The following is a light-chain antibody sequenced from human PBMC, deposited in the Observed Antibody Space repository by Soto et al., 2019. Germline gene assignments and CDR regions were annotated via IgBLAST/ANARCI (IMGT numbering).Light chain of an antibody. CDR2: EDN. CDR1: SGSIASNY. CDR3: QSYDNNNQV. Sequence: NFMLTQPHSVSESPGKTVTISCTRSSGSIASNYVQWHQQRPGSAPTTVIYEDNQRLSGVPDRFSGSIDSSSNSASLTISGLKTEDEADYYYQSYDNNNQVFGGGTQLTVL. V-gene: IGLV6-57*03. J-gene: IGLJ2*01.